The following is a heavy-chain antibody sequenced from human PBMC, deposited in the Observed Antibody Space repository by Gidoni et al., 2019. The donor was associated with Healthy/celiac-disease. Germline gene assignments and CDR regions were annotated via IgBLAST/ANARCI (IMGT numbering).Heavy chain of an antibody. V-gene: IGHV1-18*01. D-gene: IGHD2-21*02. Sequence: QVQLVQSGAEVKKPGASVKVSCKASGYTFTSYGISWVRQGPGQGLEWMGWISAYNGNTNYAQKLQGRVTMTTDTSTSTAYMELRSLRSDDTAVYYCARGREVAYCGGDCFPHRVNWFDPWGQGTLVTVSS. J-gene: IGHJ5*02. CDR3: ARGREVAYCGGDCFPHRVNWFDP. CDR1: GYTFTSYG. CDR2: ISAYNGNT.